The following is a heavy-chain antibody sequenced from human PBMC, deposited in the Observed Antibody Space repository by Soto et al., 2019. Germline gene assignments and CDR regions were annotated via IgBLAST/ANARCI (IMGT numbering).Heavy chain of an antibody. CDR3: EGVTWLRGMDV. Sequence: SQTLSLTCAISGDSVSSNSGAWNWIRQSPSRGLEWLGRTYYRSRWSFDYALSVKSRVTIDPDTSKNQFSLHLDSLTPEDTAVYYCEGVTWLRGMDVWGQGNPVTVSS. J-gene: IGHJ6*02. CDR2: TYYRSRWSF. CDR1: GDSVSSNSGA. D-gene: IGHD3-10*01. V-gene: IGHV6-1*01.